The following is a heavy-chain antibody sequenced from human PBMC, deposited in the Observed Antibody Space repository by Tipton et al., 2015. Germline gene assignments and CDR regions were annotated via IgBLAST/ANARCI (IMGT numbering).Heavy chain of an antibody. CDR1: GGSISSYY. CDR2: IYYSGNT. CDR3: ARPTSGAFDI. Sequence: TLSLTCTVSGGSISSYYWSWIRQPPGKGLEWIGYIYYSGNTKYNPSLKSRVTIPVDTSKNQFSLKLSSVTAADTAVYYCARPTSGAFDIWGQGTMVTVSS. D-gene: IGHD2-2*01. V-gene: IGHV4-59*01. J-gene: IGHJ3*02.